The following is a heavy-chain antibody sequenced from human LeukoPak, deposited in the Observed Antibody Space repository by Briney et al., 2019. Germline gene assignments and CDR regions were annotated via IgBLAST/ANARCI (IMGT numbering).Heavy chain of an antibody. CDR1: GGSISSYY. CDR3: AGDIVVVPAAMAYYYYGMDV. V-gene: IGHV4-4*07. Sequence: SETLSLTCTVSGGSISSYYRSWIRQPAGKGLEWIGRIYTSGSTNYNPSLKSRVTMSVDTSKNQFSLKLSSVTAADTAVYYCAGDIVVVPAAMAYYYYGMDVWGQGTTVTVSS. CDR2: IYTSGST. J-gene: IGHJ6*02. D-gene: IGHD2-2*01.